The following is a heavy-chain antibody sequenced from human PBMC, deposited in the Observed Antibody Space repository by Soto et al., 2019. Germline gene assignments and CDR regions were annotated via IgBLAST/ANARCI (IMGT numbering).Heavy chain of an antibody. CDR1: GFIFSSSA. CDR2: ISGSGGSI. Sequence: PGGSLRLSCSASGFIFSSSAMNWVRQAPGKGLEWVSAISGSGGSIYYADSVKGRFTISRDNSKTTLYLQMDSLRAEDTAVYYCAKDRNPDIVVVEAAITPDGRAFDPWGQGTLVTVSS. D-gene: IGHD2-15*01. CDR3: AKDRNPDIVVVEAAITPDGRAFDP. V-gene: IGHV3-23*01. J-gene: IGHJ5*02.